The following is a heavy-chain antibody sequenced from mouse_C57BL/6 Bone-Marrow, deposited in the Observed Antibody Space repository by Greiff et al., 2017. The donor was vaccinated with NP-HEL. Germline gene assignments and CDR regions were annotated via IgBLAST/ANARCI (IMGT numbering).Heavy chain of an antibody. CDR3: TERFITTVVEGFAY. CDR1: GFNIKDDY. J-gene: IGHJ3*01. CDR2: IDPENGDT. D-gene: IGHD1-1*01. Sequence: EVQLQQSGAELVRPGASVKLSCTASGFNIKDDYMHWVKQRPEQGLEWIGWIDPENGDTEYASKFQGKATITADTSSNTASLQLSSLTSEDTAVYYCTERFITTVVEGFAYWGQGTLVTVSA. V-gene: IGHV14-4*01.